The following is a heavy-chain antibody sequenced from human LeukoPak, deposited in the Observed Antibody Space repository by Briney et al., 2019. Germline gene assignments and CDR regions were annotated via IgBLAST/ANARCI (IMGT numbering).Heavy chain of an antibody. CDR2: ISSSSGTV. D-gene: IGHD5-18*01. Sequence: GGSLRLSRVASGFSLGSYSMNWVRQAPGKGLEWISYISSSSGTVYYADSVKGRFTISRDNAKNSLFLQLNTLRVDDTAVYYCARGYSFIDFWGQGTLLTVSS. J-gene: IGHJ4*02. CDR3: ARGYSFIDF. V-gene: IGHV3-48*01. CDR1: GFSLGSYS.